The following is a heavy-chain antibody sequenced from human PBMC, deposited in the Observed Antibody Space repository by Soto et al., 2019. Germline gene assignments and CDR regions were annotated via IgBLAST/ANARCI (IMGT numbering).Heavy chain of an antibody. CDR3: TQGGTSPFDS. CDR2: VYPSDSDV. D-gene: IGHD3-16*01. J-gene: IGHJ4*02. CDR1: GYCLSISW. V-gene: IGHV5-51*01. Sequence: LTVSGEGTGYCLSISWLGGVCQETGRGLEWLGNVYPSDSDVRYSPAFEGEVTIAAHNFINTAYLQLLTLKASYPATYYCTQGGTSPFDSWGQGTRVTVSS.